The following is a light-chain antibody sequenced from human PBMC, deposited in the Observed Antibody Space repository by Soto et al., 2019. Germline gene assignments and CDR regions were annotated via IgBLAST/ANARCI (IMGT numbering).Light chain of an antibody. Sequence: EVVMTQSPATLSVSPGERATLSCRASQSVSSSYLAWYQQKPGQAPRLLIYGASTRATGIPARFSGSGSGTEFTLTISNLQSEDFAVYYCHQYNKWPPITFGQGTRLEIK. J-gene: IGKJ5*01. CDR1: QSVSSSY. CDR2: GAS. CDR3: HQYNKWPPIT. V-gene: IGKV3-15*01.